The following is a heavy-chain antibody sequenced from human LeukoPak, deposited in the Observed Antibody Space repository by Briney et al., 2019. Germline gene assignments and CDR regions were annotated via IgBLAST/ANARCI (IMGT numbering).Heavy chain of an antibody. CDR1: GFTFSSYA. CDR2: ISGSGGST. J-gene: IGHJ4*02. CDR3: AKRSVGSSGYDY. D-gene: IGHD6-19*01. V-gene: IGHV3-23*01. Sequence: SLRLSCAASGFTFSSYAMSWVRQAPGKGLEWVSAISGSGGSTYYADSVKGRFTISRDNSKNTLYLQMNSLRAEDTAVYYCAKRSVGSSGYDYWGQGTLVTVSS.